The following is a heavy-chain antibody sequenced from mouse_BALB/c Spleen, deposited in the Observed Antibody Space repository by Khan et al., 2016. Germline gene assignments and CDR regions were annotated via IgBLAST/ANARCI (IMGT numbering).Heavy chain of an antibody. V-gene: IGHV14-3*02. CDR1: GFNITDTY. Sequence: VQLQQAGAELVKPGASVKFSCTASGFNITDTYMHWVKQRPALGLEWIGRIDPANGNTKYDPKFQGKATITADTSSNTAYLQLSSLTSEDTAVYYCARSGFAYWRQGTLATVSA. CDR2: IDPANGNT. CDR3: ARSGFAY. J-gene: IGHJ3*01.